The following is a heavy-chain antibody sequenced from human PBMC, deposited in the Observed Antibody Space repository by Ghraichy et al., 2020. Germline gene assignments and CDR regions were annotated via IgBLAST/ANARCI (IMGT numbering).Heavy chain of an antibody. CDR2: ISGSGGST. V-gene: IGHV3-23*01. D-gene: IGHD1-26*01. J-gene: IGHJ4*02. CDR3: AKAIRGSYYFGY. CDR1: GFTFSSYA. Sequence: LSLTCAASGFTFSSYAMSWVRQAPGKGLEWVSAISGSGGSTYYADSVKGRFTISRDNSKNTLYLQMNSLRAEDTAVYYCAKAIRGSYYFGYWGQGTLVTVSS.